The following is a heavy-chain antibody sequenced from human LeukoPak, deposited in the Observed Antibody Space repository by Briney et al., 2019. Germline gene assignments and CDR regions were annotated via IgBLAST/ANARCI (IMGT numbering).Heavy chain of an antibody. J-gene: IGHJ6*03. V-gene: IGHV3-53*01. CDR2: IYSGGTT. Sequence: GGSLRLSCAASGFTVSSNFMSWVRQTPGKGLEWVSVIYSGGTTYYADSVKGRFTISRDNSRNTLYLQMNSLRAEDTAVYYCARDGYGNNYMDVWGKGTTVTVSS. CDR1: GFTVSSNF. CDR3: ARDGYGNNYMDV. D-gene: IGHD1/OR15-1a*01.